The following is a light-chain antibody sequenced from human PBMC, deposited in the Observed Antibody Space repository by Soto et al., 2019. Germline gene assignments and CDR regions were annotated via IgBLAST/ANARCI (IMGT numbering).Light chain of an antibody. CDR1: QSVTSNY. CDR2: GAS. J-gene: IGKJ2*01. V-gene: IGKV3-20*01. Sequence: ENVLTQSPGTLSLSPGERATLSCRASQSVTSNYLAWYQQKPGQAPRLLIYGASTRAAGVPDRFSGSGSGTYFTLTITVLETEDFAVYYCQQYGRSPLLYAFGQGTKV. CDR3: QQYGRSPLLYA.